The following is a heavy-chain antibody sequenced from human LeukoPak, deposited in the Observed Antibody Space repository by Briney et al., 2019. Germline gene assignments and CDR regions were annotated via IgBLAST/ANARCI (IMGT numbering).Heavy chain of an antibody. J-gene: IGHJ4*02. CDR1: GFTFSTYW. CDR2: INSDGGST. CDR3: VSDIGD. Sequence: GRSLRLSCAASGFTFSTYWMHWVRQAPGKGLVWVSRINSDGGSTSYADFVKGRFTISRDDAKNTLDLQMNSLRAEDTAVYYCVSDIGDWGQGTLVTVSS. D-gene: IGHD3-10*01. V-gene: IGHV3-74*01.